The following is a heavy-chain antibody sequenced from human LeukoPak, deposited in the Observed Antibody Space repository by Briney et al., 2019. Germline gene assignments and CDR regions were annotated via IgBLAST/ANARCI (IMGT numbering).Heavy chain of an antibody. J-gene: IGHJ5*02. V-gene: IGHV4-31*03. D-gene: IGHD3-10*01. Sequence: PSETLSLTCTVSGGSISSGGHYWSWIRQHPGKGLEWIGYIYYSGSTYYNPSLKSRVTISVDTSKNQFSLKLSSVTAADTAVYYCASNRLLLWFGEPSPGWFDPWGQGTLVTVSS. CDR1: GGSISSGGHY. CDR2: IYYSGST. CDR3: ASNRLLLWFGEPSPGWFDP.